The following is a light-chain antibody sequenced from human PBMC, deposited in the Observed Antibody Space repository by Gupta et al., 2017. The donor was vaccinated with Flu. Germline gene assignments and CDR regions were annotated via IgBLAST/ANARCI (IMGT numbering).Light chain of an antibody. J-gene: IGKJ2*01. CDR1: QGISSY. Sequence: AMRRTQSPSSFSASTGDRVTITCRAIQGISSYLAWYQQKPGKAPKLLIYAASTLQSGVPSRFSGSGSGTDFTLTISWLQSEDFATYYCQQYYSYPRTFGQGTKLEIK. CDR3: QQYYSYPRT. CDR2: AAS. V-gene: IGKV1-8*01.